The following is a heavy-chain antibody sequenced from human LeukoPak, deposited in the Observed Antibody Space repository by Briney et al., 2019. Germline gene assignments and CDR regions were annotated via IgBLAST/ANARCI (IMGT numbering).Heavy chain of an antibody. J-gene: IGHJ4*02. V-gene: IGHV1-8*02. D-gene: IGHD3-10*01. CDR1: GYTFTSYY. CDR3: ARGFDYYGSEMGY. CDR2: MNPNSGNT. Sequence: ASVKVSCKASGYTFTSYYMHWVRQAPGQGLEWMGWMNPNSGNTGYAQKFQGRVTMTRNTSISTAYMELSSLRSEDTAVYYCARGFDYYGSEMGYWGQGTLVTVSS.